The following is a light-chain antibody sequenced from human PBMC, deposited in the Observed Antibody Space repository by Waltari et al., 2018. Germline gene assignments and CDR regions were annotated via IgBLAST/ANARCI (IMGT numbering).Light chain of an antibody. J-gene: IGKJ1*01. CDR3: QQSYTSET. V-gene: IGKV1-39*01. CDR2: AAS. CDR1: QSISSY. Sequence: QSPSSLSASVGDRVTITCRASQSISSYLNWYQQKPGKAPKLLIYAASSLQSGVPSRFSGSGSGTDFTLTISSLQPEDFATYYCQQSYTSETFGQGTKVEIK.